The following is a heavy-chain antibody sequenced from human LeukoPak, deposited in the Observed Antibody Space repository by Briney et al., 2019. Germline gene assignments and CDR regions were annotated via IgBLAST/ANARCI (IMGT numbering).Heavy chain of an antibody. J-gene: IGHJ4*02. CDR2: IAYDGNVK. D-gene: IGHD3-3*01. V-gene: IGHV3-30*18. CDR1: GLTFSNYG. Sequence: PGGSLRLSCAASGLTFSNYGMHWVRQAPSKGLEWVAFIAYDGNVKYYAESVKGRFTISRDNSKNTLSLQMDSLRPGDTAVYYCAKDRVAMNSALDYWGPGTLVTVSS. CDR3: AKDRVAMNSALDY.